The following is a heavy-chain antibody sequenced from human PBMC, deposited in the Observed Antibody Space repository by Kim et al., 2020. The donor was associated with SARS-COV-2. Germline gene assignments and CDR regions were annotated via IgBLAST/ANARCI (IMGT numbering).Heavy chain of an antibody. J-gene: IGHJ4*02. V-gene: IGHV3-23*01. D-gene: IGHD6-13*01. CDR1: GFTFSTYA. CDR2: ITGTGAAT. Sequence: GGSLRLSCAASGFTFSTYAMSWVRQTPRRGLEWVSTITGTGAATYYADSVRGRFTISRDNSKNTLSLQMNSLRAEDTALYYCATTWQLDYLGQGSQITVS. CDR3: ATTWQLDY.